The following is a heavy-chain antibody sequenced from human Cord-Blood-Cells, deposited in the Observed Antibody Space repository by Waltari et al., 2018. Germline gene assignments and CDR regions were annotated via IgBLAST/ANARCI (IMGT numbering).Heavy chain of an antibody. D-gene: IGHD4-17*01. V-gene: IGHV3-74*01. J-gene: IGHJ4*02. Sequence: EVQLVGSGGGFVQPGGSLRLSCPASAFTFSSDLMHCVLRAPWKGLVWVSRLKSDGCSTSYAESVKCRFTISRDKAKNTLYLQMNSLRAEDTAVYYCVRVAVYGDVFDYWGQGTLVTVSS. CDR1: AFTFSSDL. CDR3: VRVAVYGDVFDY. CDR2: LKSDGCST.